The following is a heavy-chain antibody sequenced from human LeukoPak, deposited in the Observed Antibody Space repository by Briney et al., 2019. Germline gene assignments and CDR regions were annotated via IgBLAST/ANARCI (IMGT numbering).Heavy chain of an antibody. D-gene: IGHD3-10*01. CDR3: ARVLWFGEAALDY. CDR1: GFTFSSYW. J-gene: IGHJ4*02. Sequence: GGSLRLSCAASGFTFSSYWMSWVRQAPGKGLEWVANIKQDGSEKYYVDSVKGRFTISRDNAKNSLCLQMNSLRAEDTAVYYCARVLWFGEAALDYWGQGTLVTVSS. CDR2: IKQDGSEK. V-gene: IGHV3-7*03.